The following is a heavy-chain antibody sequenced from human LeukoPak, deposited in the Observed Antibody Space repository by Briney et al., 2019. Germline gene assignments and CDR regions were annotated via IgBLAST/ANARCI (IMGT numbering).Heavy chain of an antibody. J-gene: IGHJ4*02. D-gene: IGHD1-1*01. CDR2: ISYDGGSE. CDR1: GFSFSGFA. V-gene: IGHV3-30-3*01. Sequence: GGSPRLSCSASGFSFSGFAVHWVRQAPGKGLEWVALISYDGGSEDYIDSVKGRFTISRDNSKNMIYLQMNSLTTEDTAVYYCARGTLELDYWGQGTLVIVSS. CDR3: ARGTLELDY.